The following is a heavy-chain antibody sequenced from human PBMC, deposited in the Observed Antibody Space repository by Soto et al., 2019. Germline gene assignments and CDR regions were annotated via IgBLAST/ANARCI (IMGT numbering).Heavy chain of an antibody. CDR1: GGSFTSNNW. D-gene: IGHD1-7*01. J-gene: IGHJ4*02. CDR3: ASGAAGTSVDY. CDR2: IYRTGST. V-gene: IGHV4-4*03. Sequence: PETLSLTCAVSGGSFTSNNWWTWVRQPPGQGLEWIGEIYRTGSTNYNPSLKSRVTISLDKSENQFSLKVTSLTAADTAVYYCASGAAGTSVDYWGQGNLVIVSA.